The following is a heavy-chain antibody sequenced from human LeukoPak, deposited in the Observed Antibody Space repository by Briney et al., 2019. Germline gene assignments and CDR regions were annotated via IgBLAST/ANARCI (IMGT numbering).Heavy chain of an antibody. V-gene: IGHV3-66*02. CDR2: IYSGGST. CDR3: ARGASGTYYFGY. D-gene: IGHD1-26*01. Sequence: GGSPRLSCAASGFTVSSNYMTWVRQAPGKGLDWVSVIYSGGSTYYADSVKGRFTISRDNSKNTLFLQMNSLRPEDTAVYYCARGASGTYYFGYWGRGTLVTVSS. CDR1: GFTVSSNY. J-gene: IGHJ4*02.